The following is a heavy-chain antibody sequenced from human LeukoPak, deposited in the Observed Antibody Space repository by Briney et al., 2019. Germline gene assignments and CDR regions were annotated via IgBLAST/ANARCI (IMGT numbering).Heavy chain of an antibody. V-gene: IGHV4-59*01. Sequence: SETLSLTCTVSGGSISSYYWSWIRQPPGKGRERIGYIYYSVSTNYNPSLKSRVTISVDTSKNQFSLKLSSVTAADTAVYYCARGSPYSSSFCFDYWGQGTLVTVSS. CDR3: ARGSPYSSSFCFDY. D-gene: IGHD6-6*01. CDR1: GGSISSYY. J-gene: IGHJ4*02. CDR2: IYYSVST.